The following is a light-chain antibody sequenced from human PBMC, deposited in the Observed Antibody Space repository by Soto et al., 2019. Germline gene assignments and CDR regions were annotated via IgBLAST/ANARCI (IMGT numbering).Light chain of an antibody. V-gene: IGLV2-14*01. J-gene: IGLJ3*02. Sequence: QSALTQPASVSGSPGQSITISCTGNSSDVGGYNYVSWYQQHPGKAPKLMIYEVSNRPSGVSNRFSGSKSGNTASLTISGLQDEDEADYYCSSYTSSSTWVFGGGTKLT. CDR3: SSYTSSSTWV. CDR1: SSDVGGYNY. CDR2: EVS.